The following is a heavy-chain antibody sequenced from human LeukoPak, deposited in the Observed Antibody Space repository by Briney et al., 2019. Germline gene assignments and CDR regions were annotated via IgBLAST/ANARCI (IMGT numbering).Heavy chain of an antibody. CDR3: ARPGYRSRYFDY. CDR1: GYSFTSYW. Sequence: GESLKISCKGSGYSFTSYWIGWVRQMPGKGLEWMGIINPGDSEPKYSPSFQGQVTISADKSISTAYLQWSSLKASDTAMYYCARPGYRSRYFDYWGQGTLVTVSS. V-gene: IGHV5-51*01. CDR2: INPGDSEP. D-gene: IGHD6-19*01. J-gene: IGHJ4*02.